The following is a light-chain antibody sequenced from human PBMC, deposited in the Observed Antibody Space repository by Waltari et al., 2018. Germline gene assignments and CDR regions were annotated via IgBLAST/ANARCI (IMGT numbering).Light chain of an antibody. Sequence: QSALTQPPSASGSPGQSVTISCTGSSSDVGGYNYVSWSQQHPGKAPKLMIYEVNKRPSGVPDRFSGSKSGNTASLTVSGLQAEDEADYYCSSSAGSKNLVFGGGTKLTVL. V-gene: IGLV2-8*01. CDR3: SSSAGSKNLV. J-gene: IGLJ2*01. CDR2: EVN. CDR1: SSDVGGYNY.